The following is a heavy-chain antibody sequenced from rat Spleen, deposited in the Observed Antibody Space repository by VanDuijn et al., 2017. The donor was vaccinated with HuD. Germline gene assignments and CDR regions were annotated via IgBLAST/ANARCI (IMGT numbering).Heavy chain of an antibody. V-gene: IGHV5-19*01. J-gene: IGHJ2*01. Sequence: EVQLVESGGGSVQPGRSLKLSCAASGFTFNKYDMAWVRQAPTKGLEWIASISPSGGSTYYRDSVKGRFTISRDNAKSTLYLQMDSLRSEDTATYYCATDSGYYFDYWGQGVMVTVSS. CDR3: ATDSGYYFDY. CDR1: GFTFNKYD. CDR2: ISPSGGST. D-gene: IGHD4-3*01.